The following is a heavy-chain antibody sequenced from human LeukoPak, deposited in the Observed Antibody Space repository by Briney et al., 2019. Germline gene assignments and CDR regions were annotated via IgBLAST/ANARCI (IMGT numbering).Heavy chain of an antibody. CDR2: VNQGGTEK. J-gene: IGHJ2*01. V-gene: IGHV3-7*01. Sequence: GGSLRLSCAASGFTFSSQWMSWVRQAPGKGLEWVANVNQGGTEKYYVDSVKGRFTISRDNAKNSLYVQMNSLRAEDTAVYYCARALRIVGYTSRELGHWYFDLWGRGTLVTVSS. D-gene: IGHD6-13*01. CDR1: GFTFSSQW. CDR3: ARALRIVGYTSRELGHWYFDL.